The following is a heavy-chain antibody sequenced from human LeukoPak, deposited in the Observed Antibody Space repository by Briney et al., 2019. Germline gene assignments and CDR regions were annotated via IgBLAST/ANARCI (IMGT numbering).Heavy chain of an antibody. D-gene: IGHD4-23*01. V-gene: IGHV4-39*01. CDR2: IYYSGNI. Sequence: SETLSLTCTVSGGSIISSNYYWGWLRQPPGKGLEWIGSIYYSGNIYHNPSVKSRVTISVDTSKNQFSLKLSSVTAADTAVYSCARHGVDVGLVTTFDFWGRGTLVTVSS. CDR3: ARHGVDVGLVTTFDF. J-gene: IGHJ4*02. CDR1: GGSIISSNYY.